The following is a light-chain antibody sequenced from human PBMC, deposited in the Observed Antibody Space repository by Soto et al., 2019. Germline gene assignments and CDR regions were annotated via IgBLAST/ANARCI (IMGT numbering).Light chain of an antibody. CDR3: QQLNDYPLT. J-gene: IGKJ4*01. CDR2: AAS. CDR1: QGISSY. Sequence: IQLTHSPSSLSASVGDRVTITCRASQGISSYLAWYQQKPGKAPKLLIYAASTLQSGVPSRFSGSGSGTDFTLTISSLQPEDFAVYYCQQLNDYPLTFGGGTKVDIK. V-gene: IGKV1-9*01.